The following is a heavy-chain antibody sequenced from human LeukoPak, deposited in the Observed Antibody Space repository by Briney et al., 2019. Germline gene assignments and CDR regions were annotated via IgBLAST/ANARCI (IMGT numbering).Heavy chain of an antibody. CDR1: GYTFTSYD. J-gene: IGHJ4*02. D-gene: IGHD3-3*01. V-gene: IGHV1-8*03. CDR3: ARGPYYDFWSGYYTDYFDY. Sequence: ASVKVSCKASGYTFTSYDINWVRQATGQGLEWMGWMNPNSGNTGYAQKFQGRVTITRNTSISTAYMELSSLRFEDTAVYYCARGPYYDFWSGYYTDYFDYWGQGTLVTVSS. CDR2: MNPNSGNT.